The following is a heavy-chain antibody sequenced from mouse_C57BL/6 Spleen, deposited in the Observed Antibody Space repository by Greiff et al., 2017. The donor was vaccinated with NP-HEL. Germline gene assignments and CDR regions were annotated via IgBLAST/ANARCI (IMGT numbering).Heavy chain of an antibody. D-gene: IGHD3-2*02. V-gene: IGHV7-3*01. CDR1: GFTFTDYY. Sequence: EVKLMESGGGLVQPGGSLSLSCAASGFTFTDYYMSWVRQPPGKALEWLGFIRNKANGYTTEYSASVKGRFTISRDNSQSILYLQMNALRAEDSATYYCARSPAQADCDYWGQGTTLTVSS. CDR3: ARSPAQADCDY. J-gene: IGHJ2*01. CDR2: IRNKANGYTT.